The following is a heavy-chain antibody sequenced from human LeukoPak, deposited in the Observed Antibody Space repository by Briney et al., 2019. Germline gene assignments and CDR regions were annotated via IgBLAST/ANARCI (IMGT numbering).Heavy chain of an antibody. V-gene: IGHV3-23*01. Sequence: GGSLRLSCAASGFTFSSYGMSWVRQAPGKGLEWVSAISGSGGSTYYADSVKGRFTISRDNSKNTLYLQMNSLRAEDTAVYYCARQWLVYRGWFDPWGQGTLVTVSS. D-gene: IGHD6-19*01. CDR2: ISGSGGST. CDR3: ARQWLVYRGWFDP. J-gene: IGHJ5*02. CDR1: GFTFSSYG.